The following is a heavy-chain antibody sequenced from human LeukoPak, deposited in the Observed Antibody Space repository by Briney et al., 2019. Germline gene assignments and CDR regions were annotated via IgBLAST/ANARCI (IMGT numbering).Heavy chain of an antibody. D-gene: IGHD1-1*01. CDR1: GFTFSSYG. Sequence: PGGSLRLSCAASGFTFSSYGMHWVRQAPGKGLEWVAVISYDGSNKYYADSVKGRFTISRDNSKNTLYLQMNSLRAEDTAVYYCAKAVTTPDYWGQGTLVTVSS. CDR3: AKAVTTPDY. J-gene: IGHJ4*02. V-gene: IGHV3-30*18. CDR2: ISYDGSNK.